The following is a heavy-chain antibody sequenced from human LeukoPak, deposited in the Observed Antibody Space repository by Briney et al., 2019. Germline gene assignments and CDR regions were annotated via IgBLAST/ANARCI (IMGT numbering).Heavy chain of an antibody. J-gene: IGHJ5*02. CDR2: INHSGST. V-gene: IGHV4-34*01. Sequence: PSETLSLTCAVYGGSFSGYYWSWIRQPPGKGLGWIGEINHSGSTNYNPSLKSRVTISVDTSKHQFSLKLSSVTAADTAVYYCLGMARAGNNWFDPWGQGTLVTVSS. D-gene: IGHD3-3*01. CDR3: LGMARAGNNWFDP. CDR1: GGSFSGYY.